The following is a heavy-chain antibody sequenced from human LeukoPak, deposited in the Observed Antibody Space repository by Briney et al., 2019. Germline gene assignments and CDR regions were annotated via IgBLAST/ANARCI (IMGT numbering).Heavy chain of an antibody. Sequence: PSETLSLTCTVSGGSISSHYWSWLRQPPGKGLEWIGYIYYDGNTNYNPSLKSRVTMSVDTSKNQFSLKLSSVTAADTAVYYCACSTPKAPHCSSTSCKNYYYYYYMDVWGKGTTVTVSS. D-gene: IGHD2-2*01. CDR3: ACSTPKAPHCSSTSCKNYYYYYYMDV. CDR2: IYYDGNT. CDR1: GGSISSHY. V-gene: IGHV4-59*11. J-gene: IGHJ6*03.